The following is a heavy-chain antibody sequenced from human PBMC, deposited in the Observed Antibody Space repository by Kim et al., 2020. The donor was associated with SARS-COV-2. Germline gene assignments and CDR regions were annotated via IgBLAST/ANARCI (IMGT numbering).Heavy chain of an antibody. CDR2: IYHDGST. D-gene: IGHD6-13*01. V-gene: IGHV4-31*03. Sequence: SETLSLTCTVSSVSISSGGYYWSWIRQHPGKGLEWIGYIYHDGSTYYSPSLKSRVTISIDTSKNQFSLNLRSVTAADTAVYYCAKAPGITTAGPFDYWGQGTLVTVSS. J-gene: IGHJ4*02. CDR1: SVSISSGGYY. CDR3: AKAPGITTAGPFDY.